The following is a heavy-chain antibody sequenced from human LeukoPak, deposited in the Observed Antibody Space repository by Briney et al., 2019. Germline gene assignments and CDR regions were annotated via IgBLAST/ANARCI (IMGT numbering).Heavy chain of an antibody. CDR3: AKNWRSGGFGVVIIRVGFDI. CDR2: IRYDGSNK. D-gene: IGHD3-3*01. V-gene: IGHV3-30*02. Sequence: GGSLRLSCAASGFTFSSYGMHWVRQAPGKGLEWVAFIRYDGSNKYYADSVKGRFTISRDNSKNTLYLQMNSLRAEDTAVYYCAKNWRSGGFGVVIIRVGFDIWGQGTMVTVSS. CDR1: GFTFSSYG. J-gene: IGHJ3*02.